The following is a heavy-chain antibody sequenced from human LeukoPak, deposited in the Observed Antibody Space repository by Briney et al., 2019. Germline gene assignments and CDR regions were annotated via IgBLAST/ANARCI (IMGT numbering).Heavy chain of an antibody. V-gene: IGHV3-30*01. CDR2: MSFDGNNG. CDR3: ARDFLAGYGSIWYERYFHH. Sequence: GGSLRLSCAASGFTFSSHAMHGVRQAPGKGLEWVAMMSFDGNNGYYGDSVNGRFAISRENSKNTVYLQMNSLRSEDTDIYYCARDFLAGYGSIWYERYFHHWGQRTLVTVST. J-gene: IGHJ4*02. D-gene: IGHD6-13*01. CDR1: GFTFSSHA.